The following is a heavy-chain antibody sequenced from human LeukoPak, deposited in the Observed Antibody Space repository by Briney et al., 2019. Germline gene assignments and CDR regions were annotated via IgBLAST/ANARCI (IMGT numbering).Heavy chain of an antibody. Sequence: GGSLRLSCAASGFTFDDYGMSLVRQAPGKGLEGVSGINWNGGSTGYADSVKGRFTISRDNAKNSLYLQMNSLRAEDTALYYCARAHYDSSGYYSLYYYYYMDVWGKGTTVTVSS. J-gene: IGHJ6*03. CDR2: INWNGGST. D-gene: IGHD3-22*01. V-gene: IGHV3-20*04. CDR1: GFTFDDYG. CDR3: ARAHYDSSGYYSLYYYYYMDV.